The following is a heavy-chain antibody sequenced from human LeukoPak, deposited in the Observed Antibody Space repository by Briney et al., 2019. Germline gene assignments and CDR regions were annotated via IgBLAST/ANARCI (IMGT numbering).Heavy chain of an antibody. CDR3: ARRYSSALPFDY. CDR1: GGSIRSYY. D-gene: IGHD6-25*01. CDR2: IYYSGST. Sequence: PSETLSLTCTVSGGSIRSYYWSWIRQPPGEGLEWIGYIYYSGSTNYNPSLKSRVTISVDTSKNQFSLKLSSVTAADTAVYYCARRYSSALPFDYWGQGTLVTVSS. V-gene: IGHV4-59*12. J-gene: IGHJ4*02.